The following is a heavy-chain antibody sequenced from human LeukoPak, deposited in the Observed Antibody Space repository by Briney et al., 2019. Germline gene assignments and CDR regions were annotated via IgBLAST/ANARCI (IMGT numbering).Heavy chain of an antibody. Sequence: KPSETLSLTCTVSGGSISSYYWSWIRRPAGKGLEWIGRIYNSGSTNYNPSLKSRVTMSVDTSKNQFPLKLSSVTAADTAVYYCARASSGTYYTFDYWGQGTLVTVSS. D-gene: IGHD3-10*01. V-gene: IGHV4-4*07. CDR1: GGSISSYY. J-gene: IGHJ4*02. CDR2: IYNSGST. CDR3: ARASSGTYYTFDY.